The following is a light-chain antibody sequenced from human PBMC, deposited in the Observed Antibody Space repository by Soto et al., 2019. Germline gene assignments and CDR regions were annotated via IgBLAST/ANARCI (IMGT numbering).Light chain of an antibody. CDR1: SSDVGAYNY. J-gene: IGLJ2*01. CDR3: GSYTSSSTVV. V-gene: IGLV2-14*01. Sequence: QSALTQPASVSGSPGQSITISCIGTSSDVGAYNYVSWYQQHPGKAPKLMVYEVSNRPSGVSNRFSGSKSGNTASLTISGLQTEDEVDYYCGSYTSSSTVVFGGGTKLTVL. CDR2: EVS.